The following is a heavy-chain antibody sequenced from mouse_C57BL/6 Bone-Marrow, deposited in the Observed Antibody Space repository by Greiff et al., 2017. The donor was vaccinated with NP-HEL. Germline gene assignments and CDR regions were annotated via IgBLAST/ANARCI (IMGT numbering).Heavy chain of an antibody. Sequence: QVHVKQSGAELVKPGASVKMSCKASGYTFTSYWITWVKQRPGQGLEWIGDIYPGSGSTNYNEKFKSKATLTVDTSSSTAYMQLSSLTSEDSAVYYCARKGDYGSEAWFAYWGQGTLVTVSA. J-gene: IGHJ3*01. D-gene: IGHD1-1*01. V-gene: IGHV1-55*01. CDR3: ARKGDYGSEAWFAY. CDR2: IYPGSGST. CDR1: GYTFTSYW.